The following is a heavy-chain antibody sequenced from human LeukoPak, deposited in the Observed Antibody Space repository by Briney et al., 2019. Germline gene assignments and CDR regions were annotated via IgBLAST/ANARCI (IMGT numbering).Heavy chain of an antibody. CDR3: ARGGAMVFLEVRYYYYGMDV. V-gene: IGHV4-61*01. Sequence: PSETLSLTCTVSGGSVSSGSCYWSWLRQPPGQGLEWIGNIYYSGSSNYNPPLKSRVTISVDTSKNQFSLKLSSVTAADTAVYYCARGGAMVFLEVRYYYYGMDVWGKGTTVTVSS. J-gene: IGHJ6*04. D-gene: IGHD5-18*01. CDR1: GGSVSSGSCY. CDR2: IYYSGSS.